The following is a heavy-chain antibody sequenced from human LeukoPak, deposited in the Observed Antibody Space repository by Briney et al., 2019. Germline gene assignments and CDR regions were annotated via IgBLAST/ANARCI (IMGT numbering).Heavy chain of an antibody. CDR1: GFTFSSYE. Sequence: PGGSLSLSCAASGFTFSSYEMNWVRQAPWKGLEWVSYISSSGSTIYYADSVKGRFTISRDNAKNSLYLQMNSLRAEDTAVYYCAGEGGGSNYAGGQGTLVTVSS. V-gene: IGHV3-48*03. CDR3: AGEGGGSNYA. J-gene: IGHJ4*02. CDR2: ISSSGSTI. D-gene: IGHD1-26*01.